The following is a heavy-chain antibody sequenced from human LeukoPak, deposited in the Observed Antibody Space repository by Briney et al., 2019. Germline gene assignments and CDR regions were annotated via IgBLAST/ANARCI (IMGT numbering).Heavy chain of an antibody. D-gene: IGHD1-26*01. CDR2: IYPGDSDT. J-gene: IGHJ3*02. CDR1: GYSFTSYW. CDR3: ARLDEWGVQSELPGDAFDI. Sequence: GESLKISCKGSGYSFTSYWIGWVRQMPGKGLEWMGIIYPGDSDTRYSPSFQGQVTISADKSISTAYLQWGSLKASDTAMYYCARLDEWGVQSELPGDAFDIWGQGTMVTVSS. V-gene: IGHV5-51*01.